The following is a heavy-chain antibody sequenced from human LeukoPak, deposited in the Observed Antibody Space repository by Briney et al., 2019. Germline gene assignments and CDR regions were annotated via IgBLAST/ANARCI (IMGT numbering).Heavy chain of an antibody. CDR1: GGSISSYY. CDR3: ATEDGDYYYYGMDV. J-gene: IGHJ6*02. CDR2: IYYSGST. Sequence: PSETLSLTCTVSGGSISSYYWSWIRQPPGKGLEWIGYIYYSGSTNYNPSLKSRVTISVDTSENQFSLKLSSVTAADTAVYYCATEDGDYYYYGMDVWGQGTTVTVSS. V-gene: IGHV4-59*12. D-gene: IGHD4-17*01.